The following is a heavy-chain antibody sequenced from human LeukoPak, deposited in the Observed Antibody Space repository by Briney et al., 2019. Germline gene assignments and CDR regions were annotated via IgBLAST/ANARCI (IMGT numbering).Heavy chain of an antibody. D-gene: IGHD3-22*01. CDR2: IFYSGST. J-gene: IGHJ1*01. CDR1: GGSFSGYY. CDR3: ARLKYYYDASGYRAEYFQH. V-gene: IGHV4-59*01. Sequence: SETLSLTCAVYGGSFSGYYWSWIRQPPGKGLEWIGYIFYSGSTNYNPSLKSRVTISVYTSKNQFSLKLSSVTAADTAVYYCARLKYYYDASGYRAEYFQHWGQGTLVTVSS.